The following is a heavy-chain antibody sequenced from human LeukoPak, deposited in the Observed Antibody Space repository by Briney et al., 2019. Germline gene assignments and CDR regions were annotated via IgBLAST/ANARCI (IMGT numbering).Heavy chain of an antibody. V-gene: IGHV4-38-2*01. CDR2: IYHSGST. CDR1: GYSISSGYY. J-gene: IGHJ4*02. CDR3: AGTIGYCTNGVCYFDY. Sequence: SETLSLTCAVSGYSISSGYYWGWTRQPPGKGLEWIGSIYHSGSTYYNPSLKSRVTISVDTSKNQFSLKLSSVTAADTAVYYCAGTIGYCTNGVCYFDYWGQGTLVTVSS. D-gene: IGHD2-8*01.